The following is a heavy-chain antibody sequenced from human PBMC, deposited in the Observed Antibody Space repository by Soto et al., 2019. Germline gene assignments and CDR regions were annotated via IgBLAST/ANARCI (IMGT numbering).Heavy chain of an antibody. CDR1: GFTFSSYS. D-gene: IGHD3-3*01. V-gene: IGHV3-21*01. Sequence: GGSLRLSCAASGFTFSSYSMNWVRQAPGKGLEWVSSISSSSSYIYYADSVKGRFTISRDNAKNSLYLQMNSLRAEDTAVYYCARDRIGAYYDFWSGYTTVDYWGQGTLVTVSS. CDR3: ARDRIGAYYDFWSGYTTVDY. J-gene: IGHJ4*02. CDR2: ISSSSSYI.